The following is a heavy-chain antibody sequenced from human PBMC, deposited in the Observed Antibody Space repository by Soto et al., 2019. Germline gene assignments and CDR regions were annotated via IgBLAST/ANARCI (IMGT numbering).Heavy chain of an antibody. CDR2: ISYDGSRT. Sequence: GGSLRLSCAASGFPFSSYDMHWVRQAPGKGLEWVALISYDGSRTSYSDSVKGRFTISRDNSKNMLFLQMDNLRADDTAVYYCPQEQAFEQLWVFDSWGQGTLVTVSS. V-gene: IGHV3-30*18. D-gene: IGHD5-18*01. CDR3: PQEQAFEQLWVFDS. CDR1: GFPFSSYD. J-gene: IGHJ5*01.